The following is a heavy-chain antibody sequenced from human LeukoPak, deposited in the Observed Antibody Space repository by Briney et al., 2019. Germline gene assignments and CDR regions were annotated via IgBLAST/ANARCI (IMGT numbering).Heavy chain of an antibody. J-gene: IGHJ4*02. CDR1: GYTFTGYY. V-gene: IGHV1-2*02. CDR2: INPNSGGT. Sequence: ASVKVSFKASGYTFTGYYMHWVRQAPGQGLEWMGWINPNSGGTNYAQKFQGRVTMTRDTSISTAYMELSRLRSDDTAVYYCARDQVQDYYFDYWGQGTLVTVSS. D-gene: IGHD3-10*01. CDR3: ARDQVQDYYFDY.